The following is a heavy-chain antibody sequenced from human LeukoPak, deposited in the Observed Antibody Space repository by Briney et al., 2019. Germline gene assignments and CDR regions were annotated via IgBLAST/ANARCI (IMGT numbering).Heavy chain of an antibody. D-gene: IGHD6-13*01. J-gene: IGHJ4*02. CDR2: ISAYNGNT. V-gene: IGHV1-18*01. Sequence: ASVKVSCKASGYTFTNFGISWVRQAPGQGLEWMGWISAYNGNTNYAQNFQDRVTMTTDTSTSTAYMEVRSLRSDDTAVYYCARDPPRLIAAAGKGSDYWGQGTLVTVSS. CDR3: ARDPPRLIAAAGKGSDY. CDR1: GYTFTNFG.